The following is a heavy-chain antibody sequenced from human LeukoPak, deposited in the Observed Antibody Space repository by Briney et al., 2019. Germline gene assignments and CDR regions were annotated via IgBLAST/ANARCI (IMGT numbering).Heavy chain of an antibody. Sequence: PGGSLRLSCAASGFTVSSNYMSWVRQAPGKGLEWVSVIYSSDNTNYADSVKGRFTISRDNSKNTLYLQVNSLRAEDTAVYYCAALDNGRDYWGQGTLVTVSS. D-gene: IGHD1-14*01. CDR3: AALDNGRDY. CDR2: IYSSDNT. CDR1: GFTVSSNY. V-gene: IGHV3-66*01. J-gene: IGHJ4*02.